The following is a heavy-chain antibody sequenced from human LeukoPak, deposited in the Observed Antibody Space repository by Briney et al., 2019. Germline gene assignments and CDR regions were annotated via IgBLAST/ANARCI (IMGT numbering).Heavy chain of an antibody. D-gene: IGHD3-10*01. CDR1: GGSISSSSYY. J-gene: IGHJ5*02. V-gene: IGHV4-39*01. Sequence: SETLSLTCTVSGGSISSSSYYWGWIRQPPGKGLEWIGSIYHSGSTYYNPSLKSRVTISVDTSKNQFSLKLSSVTAADTAVYYCARQGRRGYYGSGSPKNWFDPWGQGTLVTVSS. CDR3: ARQGRRGYYGSGSPKNWFDP. CDR2: IYHSGST.